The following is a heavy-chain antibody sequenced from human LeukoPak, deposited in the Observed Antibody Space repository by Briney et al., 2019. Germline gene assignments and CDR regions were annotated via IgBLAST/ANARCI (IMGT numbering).Heavy chain of an antibody. D-gene: IGHD3-10*01. CDR1: GGSISSYY. V-gene: IGHV4-59*01. CDR3: ARELWFGEYRMIDY. CDR2: IYYSGST. Sequence: SETLSLTCTVSGGSISSYYWSWIRQPPGKGLEWIGYIYYSGSTNYNPSPKSRVTISVDTSKNQFSLKLSSVTAADTAVYYCARELWFGEYRMIDYWGQGTLVTVSS. J-gene: IGHJ4*02.